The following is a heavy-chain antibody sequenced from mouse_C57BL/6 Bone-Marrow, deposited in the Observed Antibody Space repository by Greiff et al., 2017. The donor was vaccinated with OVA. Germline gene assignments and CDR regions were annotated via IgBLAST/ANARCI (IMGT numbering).Heavy chain of an antibody. D-gene: IGHD2-12*01. J-gene: IGHJ3*01. CDR3: ARDDVGFAY. CDR2: IDPSDSYT. CDR1: GYTFPSYW. Sequence: QVQLQQPGAELVMPGASVKLSCKASGYTFPSYWMHWVKQRPGQGLEWIGEIDPSDSYTHYNPKFKGNSTLTVDKSSSTAYMQLSSLTSEDSAVEYCARDDVGFAYWGQGTLVTVSA. V-gene: IGHV1-69*01.